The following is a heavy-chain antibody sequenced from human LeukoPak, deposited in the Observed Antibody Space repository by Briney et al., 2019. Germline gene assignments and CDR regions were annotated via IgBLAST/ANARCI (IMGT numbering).Heavy chain of an antibody. D-gene: IGHD6-13*01. J-gene: IGHJ6*03. CDR3: ARDLREQQLELYYYMDV. V-gene: IGHV4-39*07. CDR2: IYYSGST. CDR1: GGSISSSSYY. Sequence: SETLSLTCTVSGGSISSSSYYWGWIRLPPGKGLEWIGSIYYSGSTYYNPSLKSRVTISVDTSKNQFSLKLSSVTAADKAVYYCARDLREQQLELYYYMDVWGKGTTVTVSS.